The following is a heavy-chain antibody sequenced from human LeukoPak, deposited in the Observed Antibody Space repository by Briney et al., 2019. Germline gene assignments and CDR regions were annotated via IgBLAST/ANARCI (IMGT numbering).Heavy chain of an antibody. D-gene: IGHD3-22*01. V-gene: IGHV4-31*03. Sequence: PSQTLSLTCTVSVCSISNGGYYWSWIRQHPGKGLEWIGYIFYSGTTYYNPSLKSRVTISVDTSKNQFSLKLSSVTAADTAVYYCARTGYDSSDYRYFDYWGQGTLVTVSS. CDR1: VCSISNGGYY. J-gene: IGHJ4*02. CDR3: ARTGYDSSDYRYFDY. CDR2: IFYSGTT.